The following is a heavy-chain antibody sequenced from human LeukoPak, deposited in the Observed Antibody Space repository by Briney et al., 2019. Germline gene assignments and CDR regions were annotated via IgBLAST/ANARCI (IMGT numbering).Heavy chain of an antibody. J-gene: IGHJ4*02. CDR1: GGSINSHY. Sequence: SETLSLTCTVSGGSINSHYWSWIRQPPGKELEWIGDIYYKGNTNYNPSLKSRVTISVDTSKNHLSLKLTSVLAADTAIYYCVRRDNTGWNYFDYWGQGILVTVSS. V-gene: IGHV4-59*08. D-gene: IGHD6-19*01. CDR3: VRRDNTGWNYFDY. CDR2: IYYKGNT.